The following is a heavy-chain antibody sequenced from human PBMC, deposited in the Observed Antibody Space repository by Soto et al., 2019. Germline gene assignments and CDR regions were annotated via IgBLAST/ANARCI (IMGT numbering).Heavy chain of an antibody. CDR3: ARSPPIQTQRFLEWLPNYYYYMDV. J-gene: IGHJ6*03. CDR1: GGTFSSYT. CDR2: IIPILGIA. D-gene: IGHD3-3*01. Sequence: ASVKVSCKASGGTFSSYTISWVRQAPGQGLEWMGRIIPILGIANYAQKFQGRVTITADKSTSTAYMELSSLRSEDTAVYYCARSPPIQTQRFLEWLPNYYYYMDVWGKGTTVTVSS. V-gene: IGHV1-69*02.